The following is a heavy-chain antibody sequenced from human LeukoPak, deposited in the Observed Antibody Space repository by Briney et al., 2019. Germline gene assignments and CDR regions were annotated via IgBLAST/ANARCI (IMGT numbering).Heavy chain of an antibody. D-gene: IGHD2-2*02. J-gene: IGHJ5*02. CDR2: ISGTGSST. Sequence: PGGSLRLSCEASGFTFGNYAMNWVRQAPGKGLEWVSTISGTGSSTYYADSAKGRFTISRDNSKDTLFLQLNSPTAADTAMYFCAKASVAIPQYCNSWGQGTLVTVSS. V-gene: IGHV3-23*01. CDR3: AKASVAIPQYCNS. CDR1: GFTFGNYA.